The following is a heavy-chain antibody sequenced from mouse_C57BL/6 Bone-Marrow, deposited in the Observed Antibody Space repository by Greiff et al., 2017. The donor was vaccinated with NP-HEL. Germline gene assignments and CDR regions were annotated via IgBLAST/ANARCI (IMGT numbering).Heavy chain of an antibody. J-gene: IGHJ4*01. CDR1: GFTFSDYG. V-gene: IGHV5-17*01. CDR2: ISSGSSTI. CDR3: ARRDYGSREVYAMDY. Sequence: EVHLVESGGGLVKPGGSLKLSCAASGFTFSDYGMHWVRQAPEKGLEWVAYISSGSSTIYYADTVKGRFTISRDNAKNTLFLQMTSLRSEDTAMYYCARRDYGSREVYAMDYWGQGTSVTVSS. D-gene: IGHD1-1*01.